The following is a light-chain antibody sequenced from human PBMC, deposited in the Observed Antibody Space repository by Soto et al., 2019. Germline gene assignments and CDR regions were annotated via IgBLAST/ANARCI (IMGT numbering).Light chain of an antibody. CDR1: QSVSSN. CDR2: GAS. Sequence: EVVITHSPSTLSVSPGERATLSCRASQSVSSNLAWYQQKPGQAPRLLIYGASTRATGIPARFSGSGSGTEFTLTINSLQAEDCAVYYCQQYYNWPRTFGQGTRLEI. CDR3: QQYYNWPRT. V-gene: IGKV3-15*01. J-gene: IGKJ5*01.